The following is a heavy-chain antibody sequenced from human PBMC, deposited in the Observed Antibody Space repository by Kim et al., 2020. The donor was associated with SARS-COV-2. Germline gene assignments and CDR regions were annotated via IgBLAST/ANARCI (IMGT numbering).Heavy chain of an antibody. J-gene: IGHJ4*02. CDR1: GGTFSSYA. CDR2: IIPIFGTA. CDR3: ARDLQGDYDSSGIQFDY. V-gene: IGHV1-69*13. D-gene: IGHD3-22*01. Sequence: SVKVSCKASGGTFSSYAISWVRQAPGQGLEWMGGIIPIFGTANYAQKFQGRVTITADESTSTAYMELSSLRSEDTAVYYCARDLQGDYDSSGIQFDYWGQGTLVTVSS.